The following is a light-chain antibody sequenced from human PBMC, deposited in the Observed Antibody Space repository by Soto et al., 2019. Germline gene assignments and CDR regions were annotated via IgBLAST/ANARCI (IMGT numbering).Light chain of an antibody. V-gene: IGKV3-20*01. CDR1: QSVRSSS. CDR3: QEYGSSRT. CDR2: DTS. J-gene: IGKJ1*01. Sequence: EIVLTQSPGTLSLSPGERATLSCRASQSVRSSSLAWYQQKPGQAPSLLIYDTSSRATGIPDKFSGSGSGTDFTLTISRLEPEDFAVYYCQEYGSSRTFGQGTKVEIK.